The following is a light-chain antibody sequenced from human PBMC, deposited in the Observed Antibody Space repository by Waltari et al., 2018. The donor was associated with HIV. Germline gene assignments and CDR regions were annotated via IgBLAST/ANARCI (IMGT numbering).Light chain of an antibody. J-gene: IGLJ2*01. CDR1: SSDVGGYNL. CDR2: EVS. V-gene: IGLV2-23*02. Sequence: QSALTQPASVSGSPGQSITLSCTGTSSDVGGYNLVSWYKQHPGKAPKLMIYEVSKRPSGVSNRFSGSKSGNTASLTISGLQAEDEADYYCCAYAGSTTYVIFGGGTKLTVL. CDR3: CAYAGSTTYVI.